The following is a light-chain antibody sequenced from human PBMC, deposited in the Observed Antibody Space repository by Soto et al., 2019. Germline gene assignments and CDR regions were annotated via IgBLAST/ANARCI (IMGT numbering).Light chain of an antibody. CDR3: AAWDDRLTGVL. V-gene: IGLV1-36*01. J-gene: IGLJ2*01. Sequence: QSVLTQPPSVSEAPRQRVTISCSGSSSNIGNNAVNWYQQLPGKAPKLLIYYDNLLPSGVSDRFSGSKSGTSASLAISGLQSEDEADYYCAAWDDRLTGVLFGGGTKLTVL. CDR1: SSNIGNNA. CDR2: YDN.